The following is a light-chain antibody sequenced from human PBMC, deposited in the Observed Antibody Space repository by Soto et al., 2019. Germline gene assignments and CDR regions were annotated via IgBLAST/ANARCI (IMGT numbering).Light chain of an antibody. J-gene: IGKJ5*01. CDR1: QSVTSNY. CDR2: GAS. V-gene: IGKV3-20*01. CDR3: QQYGISPIT. Sequence: EIVLTQSPGTLSLSPGERATLSCRASQSVTSNYLAWYQQKPGQAPRLLIYGASSRATGIPDRFSGSGSGTDFTLTVSRLEPEDFAVYYCQQYGISPITFGLGTRLEIK.